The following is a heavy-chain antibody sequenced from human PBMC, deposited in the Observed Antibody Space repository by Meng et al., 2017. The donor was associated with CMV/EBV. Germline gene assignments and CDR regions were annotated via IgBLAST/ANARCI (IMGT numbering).Heavy chain of an antibody. V-gene: IGHV4-34*01. J-gene: IGHJ6*02. CDR3: AIYFYDYAMDV. Sequence: SDTLSLTCVIYGGSFNNYYWNWIRQPPGKGLEWIGEINHSGSTNYNPSLKSRVTVSVDTSKNQFSLRLSSVTAADTAVYYCAIYFYDYAMDVWGQGTTVTVSS. CDR1: GGSFNNYY. CDR2: INHSGST.